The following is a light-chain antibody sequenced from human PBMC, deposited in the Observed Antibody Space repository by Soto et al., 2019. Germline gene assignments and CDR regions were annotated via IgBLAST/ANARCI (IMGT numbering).Light chain of an antibody. V-gene: IGKV3-20*01. Sequence: FVLTQSPGTLSLSPGERATLSCRASQTVRGNYIAWYQQKPGQAPRVLIFEASSRATGTPDRFSGSGSGTDFTLTISRLEPEDFAVYYCQQYVNSPFTFGQGTNLEI. CDR3: QQYVNSPFT. CDR2: EAS. J-gene: IGKJ2*01. CDR1: QTVRGNY.